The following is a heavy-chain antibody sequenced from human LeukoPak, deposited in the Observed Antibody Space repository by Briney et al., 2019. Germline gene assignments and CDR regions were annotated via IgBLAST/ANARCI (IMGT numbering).Heavy chain of an antibody. V-gene: IGHV1-46*01. CDR3: ASILTGYSQLHPQRNAFDI. CDR1: GYTFTSYY. CDR2: INPSGGST. D-gene: IGHD3-9*01. Sequence: GASVKVSCKASGYTFTSYYMHWVRQAPGQGLEWMGIINPSGGSTSYAQKFQGRVTMTRDTSTSTVYMELSSLRSEDTAVYYCASILTGYSQLHPQRNAFDIWGQGTMVTVSS. J-gene: IGHJ3*02.